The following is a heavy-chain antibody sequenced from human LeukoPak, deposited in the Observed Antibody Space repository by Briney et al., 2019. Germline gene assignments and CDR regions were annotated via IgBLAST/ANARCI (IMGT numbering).Heavy chain of an antibody. CDR3: ATERNSGYSH. Sequence: ASVKVSCKVSGYTFTDYYMHWVQQAPGKGLEWMGLVDPEDGETIYAEKFQGRVTITADTSTATAYMELSSLRSEDTAVYYCATERNSGYSHWGQGTLVTVSS. D-gene: IGHD3-22*01. CDR1: GYTFTDYY. V-gene: IGHV1-69-2*01. CDR2: VDPEDGET. J-gene: IGHJ4*02.